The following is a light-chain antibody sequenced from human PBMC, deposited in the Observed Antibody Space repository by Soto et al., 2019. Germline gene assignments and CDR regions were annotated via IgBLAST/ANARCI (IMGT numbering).Light chain of an antibody. CDR2: AAS. Sequence: DIQMTQSPSSLSASVGDRVTITCRASQSISNYLNWYQQKPGKAPKLLMFAASSLQSGVPSRFSGGGSGTDFTLTISSLQPEDIANYYCQQSYSTPRTFGQGTQVEIK. CDR1: QSISNY. CDR3: QQSYSTPRT. V-gene: IGKV1-39*01. J-gene: IGKJ1*01.